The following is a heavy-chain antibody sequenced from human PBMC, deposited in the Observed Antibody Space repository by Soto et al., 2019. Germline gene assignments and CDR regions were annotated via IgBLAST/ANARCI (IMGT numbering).Heavy chain of an antibody. V-gene: IGHV3-33*01. D-gene: IGHD3-3*01. CDR2: IWYDGSNK. CDR1: GFTFSSYG. J-gene: IGHJ5*02. CDR3: AREYDFWSGYNQNWFDP. Sequence: QVQLVESGGGVVQPGRSLRLSCAASGFTFSSYGMHWVRQAPGKGLEWVEVIWYDGSNKYYADSVKGRFTISRDNSKNTLYLQMNSLRAEDTAVYYCAREYDFWSGYNQNWFDPWGQGTLVTVSS.